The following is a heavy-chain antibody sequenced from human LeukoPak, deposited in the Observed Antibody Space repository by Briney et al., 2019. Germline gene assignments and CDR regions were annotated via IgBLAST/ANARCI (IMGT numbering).Heavy chain of an antibody. CDR2: ISGSGGST. V-gene: IGHV3-23*01. CDR3: AKGNYDILTGYYDY. D-gene: IGHD3-9*01. J-gene: IGHJ4*02. CDR1: GFTFSSYA. Sequence: GGSLRLSCAASGFTFSSYAMSWVRQAPGKGPEWVSAISGSGGSTYYADSVKGRFTISRDNSKNTLYLQMNSLRAEDTAVYYCAKGNYDILTGYYDYWGQGTLVTVSS.